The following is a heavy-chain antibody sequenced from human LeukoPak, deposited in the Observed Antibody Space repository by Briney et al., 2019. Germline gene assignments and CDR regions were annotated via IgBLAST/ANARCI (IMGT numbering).Heavy chain of an antibody. CDR2: INPSGGST. CDR3: ARDLHGSYCGGDCPPYYYYYMDV. CDR1: GYTFTSYY. V-gene: IGHV1-46*01. J-gene: IGHJ6*03. Sequence: ASVKVSCKASGYTFTSYYMHWVRQAPGQGLEWMGIINPSGGSTSYAQKFQGRVTMTRDMSTSTVYMELSSLRSEDTAVYYCARDLHGSYCGGDCPPYYYYYMDVWGKGTTVTVSS. D-gene: IGHD2-21*02.